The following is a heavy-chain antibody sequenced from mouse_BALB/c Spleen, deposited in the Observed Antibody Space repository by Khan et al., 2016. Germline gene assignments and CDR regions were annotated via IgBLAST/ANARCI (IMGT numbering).Heavy chain of an antibody. CDR3: ARNYDYGGAWFPY. V-gene: IGHV2-6-4*01. CDR2: IWGGGNT. D-gene: IGHD2-4*01. CDR1: GFSLSTYS. Sequence: QVQLKQSGPGLVAPSQSLSITCTVSGFSLSTYSVHWIRQPPGKGLEWLGMIWGGGNTDYNSPLKSRLSISKDTSKSQFFLKMNSLQSNDTAMYYGARNYDYGGAWFPYWGQGTLVSVSA. J-gene: IGHJ3*01.